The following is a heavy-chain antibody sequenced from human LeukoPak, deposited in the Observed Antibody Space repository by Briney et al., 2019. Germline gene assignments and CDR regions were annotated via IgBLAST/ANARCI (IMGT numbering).Heavy chain of an antibody. J-gene: IGHJ5*02. V-gene: IGHV4-34*01. CDR1: GGSFSGYY. Sequence: PSETLSLTCAVYGGSFSGYYWSWIRQPPGKGLEWIGEINHSGSTNYNPSLKSRVTISVDTSKNQFSLKLSSVTAADTAVYYCARGIIGYHDFWSGYLTASWFDPWDQGTLVTVSS. CDR2: INHSGST. CDR3: ARGIIGYHDFWSGYLTASWFDP. D-gene: IGHD3-3*01.